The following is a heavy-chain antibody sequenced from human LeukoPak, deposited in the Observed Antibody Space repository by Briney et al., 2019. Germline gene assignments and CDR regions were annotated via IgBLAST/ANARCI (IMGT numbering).Heavy chain of an antibody. Sequence: ASVKVSCKASGYTFTGYYMHWVRQAPGQGLEWMGWINPNSGGTNYAQKFQGRVTMTRDMSTSTVYMELSSLRSEDTAVYYCARVLAATSQIDYWGQGTLVTVSS. D-gene: IGHD6-13*01. CDR1: GYTFTGYY. CDR2: INPNSGGT. J-gene: IGHJ4*02. V-gene: IGHV1-2*02. CDR3: ARVLAATSQIDY.